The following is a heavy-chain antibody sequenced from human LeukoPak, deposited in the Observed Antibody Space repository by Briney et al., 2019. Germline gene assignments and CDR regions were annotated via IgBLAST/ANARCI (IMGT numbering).Heavy chain of an antibody. Sequence: PGGSLRLSCAASGFTVSSNYMSWVRQAPGKGLEWVSVIYSGGSTYYADSVKGRFTISRDNSKNTLYLQMNSLRAEDTAVYYCARGLRSYCSSTSCPLGYWGQGTLVTVSS. CDR3: ARGLRSYCSSTSCPLGY. D-gene: IGHD2-2*01. V-gene: IGHV3-53*05. CDR1: GFTVSSNY. J-gene: IGHJ4*02. CDR2: IYSGGST.